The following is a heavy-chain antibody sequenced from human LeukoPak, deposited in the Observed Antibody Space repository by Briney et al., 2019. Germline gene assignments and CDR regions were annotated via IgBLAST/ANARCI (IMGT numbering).Heavy chain of an antibody. Sequence: GGSLRLSCAASGFTFSSYVMSWVRQAPGKGLEWVSVISGTDGSAYYADSVKGRFTISRDNANNSLYLQMNSLRVEDTSFYYCARGRGLYGMDVWGQGTTVTVSS. J-gene: IGHJ6*02. CDR2: ISGTDGSA. CDR3: ARGRGLYGMDV. V-gene: IGHV3-23*01. CDR1: GFTFSSYV.